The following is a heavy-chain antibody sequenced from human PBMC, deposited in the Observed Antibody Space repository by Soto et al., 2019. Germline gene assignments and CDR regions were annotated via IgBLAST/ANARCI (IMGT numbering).Heavy chain of an antibody. CDR2: VKSKADGGTA. D-gene: IGHD3-3*01. V-gene: IGHV3-15*07. Sequence: EVQLVESGGGLVQPGGSLRLSCSASGFSITNTWMHWVRQAPGKGLEWVGWVKSKADGGTADYAESVKGSFTVSRDDSKNTQYLQMNSLKMEDTAVYYCNSYPDFWGGHTPLWGQGTLVTVSS. J-gene: IGHJ4*02. CDR1: GFSITNTW. CDR3: NSYPDFWGGHTPL.